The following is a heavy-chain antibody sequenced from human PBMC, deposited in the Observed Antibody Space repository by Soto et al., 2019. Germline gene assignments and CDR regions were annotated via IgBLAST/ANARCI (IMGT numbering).Heavy chain of an antibody. CDR2: INHSGST. CDR1: GGSFSGYY. Sequence: NPSETLSLTCAVYGGSFSGYYWSWIRQPPGKGLEWIGEINHSGSTNYNPSLKSRVTISVDTSKNQFSLKLSSVTAADTAVYYCARGTSGTRYYDFWSGLVYWGQGTLVTVSS. J-gene: IGHJ4*02. CDR3: ARGTSGTRYYDFWSGLVY. V-gene: IGHV4-34*01. D-gene: IGHD3-3*01.